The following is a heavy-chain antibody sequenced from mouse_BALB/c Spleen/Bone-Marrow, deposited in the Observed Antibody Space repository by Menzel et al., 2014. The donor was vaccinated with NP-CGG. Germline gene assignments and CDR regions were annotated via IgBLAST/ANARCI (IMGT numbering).Heavy chain of an antibody. J-gene: IGHJ1*01. D-gene: IGHD2-3*01. Sequence: VQLQQPGAELVKPGAPVKLSCKASGYTFTSYWMNWVKQRPGRGLEWIGRIDPSDSETHYNQKFKDKATLTVDKSSNTAYIQLSSLTSEDSAVYCCARSHGYYPYWYFDVWGAGTTVTVSS. CDR2: IDPSDSET. CDR3: ARSHGYYPYWYFDV. CDR1: GYTFTSYW. V-gene: IGHV1-69*02.